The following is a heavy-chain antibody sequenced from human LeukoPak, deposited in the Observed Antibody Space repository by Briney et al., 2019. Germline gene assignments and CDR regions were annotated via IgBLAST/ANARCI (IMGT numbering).Heavy chain of an antibody. CDR3: ARAYKASPLHNAIDS. Sequence: SETLSLTCAVYGESFSGYFWSWIRQTPGKGLEWIGETDHSGTTNYNPSLKSRVIISPDTSKSQFSLKVNSMTAADTAVYYCARAYKASPLHNAIDSWGQGTLVTVSS. CDR2: TDHSGTT. D-gene: IGHD1-14*01. J-gene: IGHJ4*02. CDR1: GESFSGYF. V-gene: IGHV4-34*01.